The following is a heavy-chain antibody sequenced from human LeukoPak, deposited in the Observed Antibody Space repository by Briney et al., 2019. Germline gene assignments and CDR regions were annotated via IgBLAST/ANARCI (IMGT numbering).Heavy chain of an antibody. CDR1: GFTFSNAW. Sequence: GGSLRLSCAASGFTFSNAWMSWVRQAPGKGLEWVGRIKSRTDGCTTDYPAPVKDRFTISRDDSKNTLYLQRNSLKTEDTAVYYCTTDLVPDILTGYYEKEDYWGQGTLVTVSS. CDR2: IKSRTDGCTT. V-gene: IGHV3-15*01. J-gene: IGHJ4*02. D-gene: IGHD3-9*01. CDR3: TTDLVPDILTGYYEKEDY.